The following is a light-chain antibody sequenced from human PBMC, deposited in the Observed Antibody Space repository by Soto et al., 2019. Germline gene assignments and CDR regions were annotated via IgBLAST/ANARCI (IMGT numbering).Light chain of an antibody. V-gene: IGLV2-23*03. Sequence: QSVLTLAASVSGSPGQSITISCTGTSSDVGSYNLVSWYQQHPGKAPKLMIYEGSKRPSGVSNRFSGSKSGNTASLTISGLQAEDEADYYCCSYAGSSTFVVFGGGTKLTVL. J-gene: IGLJ2*01. CDR1: SSDVGSYNL. CDR3: CSYAGSSTFVV. CDR2: EGS.